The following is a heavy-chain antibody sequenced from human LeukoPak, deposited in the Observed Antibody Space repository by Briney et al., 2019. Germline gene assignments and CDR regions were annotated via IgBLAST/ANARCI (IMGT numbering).Heavy chain of an antibody. CDR1: GDSIYTYY. CDR2: IYNRGET. CDR3: ARTARQCDY. D-gene: IGHD6-6*01. J-gene: IGHJ4*02. V-gene: IGHV4-59*01. Sequence: SETLSLTCTVSGDSIYTYYWSWIRQPPGKGMEYIGYIYNRGETNYNPSLKRRVTITVEKSKNKFSLRLSSVTAADTAVYYCARTARQCDYWGQGILVSVSS.